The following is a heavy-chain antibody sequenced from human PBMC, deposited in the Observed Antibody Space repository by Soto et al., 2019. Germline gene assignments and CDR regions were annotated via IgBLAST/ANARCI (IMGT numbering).Heavy chain of an antibody. Sequence: PGGSLRLSCAASGFTFSSYGMHWVRQAPGKGLEWVAVIWYDGSNKYYADSVKGRFTISRDNSKNTLYLQMNSLRAEDTAVYYCARDYSQLVINWFDPWGQGTLVTVSS. CDR3: ARDYSQLVINWFDP. V-gene: IGHV3-33*01. J-gene: IGHJ5*02. D-gene: IGHD6-13*01. CDR2: IWYDGSNK. CDR1: GFTFSSYG.